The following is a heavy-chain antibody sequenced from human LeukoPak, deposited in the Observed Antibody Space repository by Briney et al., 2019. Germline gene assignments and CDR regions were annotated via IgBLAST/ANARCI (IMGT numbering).Heavy chain of an antibody. CDR3: ARDEGSSENWNYAQY. D-gene: IGHD1-7*01. V-gene: IGHV3-7*01. Sequence: GGSLRLSCAASGFTFSSYWMNWVRQAPGKGLEWVANIKQDGSEKYYVDSVKGRFTISRDNAKNSLYLQMNSLRAEDTAVYYCARDEGSSENWNYAQYWGQGTLVTVSS. J-gene: IGHJ4*02. CDR1: GFTFSSYW. CDR2: IKQDGSEK.